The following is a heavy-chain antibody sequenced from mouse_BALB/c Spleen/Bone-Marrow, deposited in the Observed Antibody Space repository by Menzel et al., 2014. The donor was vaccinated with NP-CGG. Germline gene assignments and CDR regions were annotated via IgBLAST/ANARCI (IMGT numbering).Heavy chain of an antibody. J-gene: IGHJ2*01. CDR3: ARDY. CDR2: INPSTGYA. Sequence: VQLVESGAELAKPGASVKMSCNAPGYTFTDTWIHWIKQRPGQGLEWIGYINPSTGYAEYNQNFKDKATLTVDKSSSTAYMQLSSLTSEDSAVYYCARDYWGQGTTLTVSS. CDR1: GYTFTDTW. V-gene: IGHV1-7*01.